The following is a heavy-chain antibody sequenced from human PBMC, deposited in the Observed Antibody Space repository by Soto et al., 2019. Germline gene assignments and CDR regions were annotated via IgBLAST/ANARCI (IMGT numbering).Heavy chain of an antibody. CDR1: DFTFRNSW. Sequence: PGGSLRLSCATSDFTFRNSWINWVRQAPGKGLEWVANIKPDGGATNYVGSVKGRFTISRDNVRNSASLQMNSLRVEDTAVYFCFGGNGGPQWGQGTLVTVSS. V-gene: IGHV3-7*03. J-gene: IGHJ4*02. D-gene: IGHD3-16*01. CDR3: FGGNGGPQ. CDR2: IKPDGGAT.